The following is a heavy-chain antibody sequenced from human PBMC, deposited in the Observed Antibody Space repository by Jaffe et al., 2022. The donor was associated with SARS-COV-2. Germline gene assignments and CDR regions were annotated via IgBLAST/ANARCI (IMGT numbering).Heavy chain of an antibody. D-gene: IGHD2-15*01. CDR1: GFTFSSYG. J-gene: IGHJ4*02. V-gene: IGHV3-33*01. CDR2: IWYDGSNK. CDR3: AREIRYCSGGSCFGY. Sequence: QVQLVESGGGVVQPGRSLRLSCAASGFTFSSYGMHWVRQAPGKGLEWVAVIWYDGSNKYYADSVKGRFTISRDNSKNTLYLQMNSLRAEDTAVYYCAREIRYCSGGSCFGYWGQGTLVTVSS.